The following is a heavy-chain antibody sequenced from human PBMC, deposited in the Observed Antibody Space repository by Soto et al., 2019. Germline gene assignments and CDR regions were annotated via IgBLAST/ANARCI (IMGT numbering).Heavy chain of an antibody. CDR2: ISGSGGST. D-gene: IGHD4-17*01. CDR1: GFTFSSYA. Sequence: EVQLLESGGGLVQPGGSLRLSCAASGFTFSSYAMSWVHQAPGKGLEWVSAISGSGGSTYYADSVKGRFTISRDNSKNTLYLQMNSLRAEDTAVYYCARDYGDYQYYFDYWGQGTLVTVSS. J-gene: IGHJ4*02. V-gene: IGHV3-23*01. CDR3: ARDYGDYQYYFDY.